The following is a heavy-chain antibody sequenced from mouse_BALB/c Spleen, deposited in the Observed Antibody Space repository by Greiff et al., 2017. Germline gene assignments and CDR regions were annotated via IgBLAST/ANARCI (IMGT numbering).Heavy chain of an antibody. CDR2: IWAGGST. CDR1: GFSLTSLG. Sequence: QVQLQPSGPGPVAPSQSLSITCPVSGFSLTSLGVHWVRQPPGKGPEWLGVIWAGGSTNYNSAPMARLSISKDNSKSQVFLKMNSLQTDDTAMYYCARDRKYYGSSFDYWGQGTTLTVSS. CDR3: ARDRKYYGSSFDY. D-gene: IGHD1-1*01. V-gene: IGHV2-9*02. J-gene: IGHJ2*01.